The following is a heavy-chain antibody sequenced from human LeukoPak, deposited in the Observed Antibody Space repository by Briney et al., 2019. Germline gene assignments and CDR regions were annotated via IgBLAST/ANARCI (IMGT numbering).Heavy chain of an antibody. CDR2: IYYSGST. V-gene: IGHV4-59*01. Sequence: SETLSLTCTVSGGSISSYYWSWLRQPPGKGLEWIGYIYYSGSTNYNPSLKSRVTISVDTSKNQFSLKLSSVTAADTAVYYCARGSIAAPSPVDYWGQGTLVTVSS. D-gene: IGHD6-6*01. J-gene: IGHJ4*02. CDR3: ARGSIAAPSPVDY. CDR1: GGSISSYY.